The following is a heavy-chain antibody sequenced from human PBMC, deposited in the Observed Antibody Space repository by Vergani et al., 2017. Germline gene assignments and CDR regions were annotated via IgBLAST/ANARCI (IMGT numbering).Heavy chain of an antibody. CDR1: GYTFSNYY. CDR3: ARGDYGILTGYRY. V-gene: IGHV1-46*03. D-gene: IGHD3-9*01. Sequence: QVQVVQSGAEVKKSGASVKVSCKTSGYTFSNYYMHWVRQAPGQGIEWMGIINPSGGHTNYAQKFQGRVTMTRDMSTSTVYMELRSKRSEDTDIYYCARGDYGILTGYRYWGQGTLVTVSA. CDR2: INPSGGHT. J-gene: IGHJ4*02.